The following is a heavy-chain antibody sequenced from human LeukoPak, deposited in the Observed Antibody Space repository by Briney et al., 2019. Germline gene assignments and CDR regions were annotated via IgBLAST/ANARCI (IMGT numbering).Heavy chain of an antibody. D-gene: IGHD2/OR15-2a*01. CDR3: TKMVPLRFYDTSGQTY. V-gene: IGHV3-30*02. CDR1: GFSFSSYG. J-gene: IGHJ4*02. Sequence: GGSLRLSCVASGFSFSSYGMNWVRQAPGKGLEWVAFIQFDGSNIFYGDPVKGRFTVSRDNLQKTLYLQMDGLRAEDTAVYYCTKMVPLRFYDTSGQTYWGQGTLVTVSS. CDR2: IQFDGSNI.